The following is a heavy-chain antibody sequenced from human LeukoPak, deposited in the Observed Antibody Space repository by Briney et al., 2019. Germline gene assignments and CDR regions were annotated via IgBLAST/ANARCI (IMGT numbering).Heavy chain of an antibody. Sequence: GGSLRLSCAASGFTFSSYAMSWVRQAPGKGLEWVSSINSDSNYIYYADSVQGRFTISRDNAKNSLYLQMNSLRAEDTAVYYCAVAYYYGSGDAFDIWGQGTKVTVSS. CDR2: INSDSNYI. CDR3: AVAYYYGSGDAFDI. V-gene: IGHV3-21*01. CDR1: GFTFSSYA. J-gene: IGHJ3*02. D-gene: IGHD3-10*01.